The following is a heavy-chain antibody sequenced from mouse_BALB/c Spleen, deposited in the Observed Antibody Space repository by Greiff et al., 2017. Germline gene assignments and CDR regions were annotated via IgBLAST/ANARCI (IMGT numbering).Heavy chain of an antibody. CDR2: ISYSGST. V-gene: IGHV3-2*02. CDR1: GYSITSDYA. CDR3: ARRAYYGNSDAMDY. Sequence: EVMLVESGPGLVKPSQSLSLTCTVTGYSITSDYAWNWIRQFPGNKLEWMGYISYSGSTSYNPSLKSRISITRDTSKNQFFLQLNSVTTEDTATYYCARRAYYGNSDAMDYWGQGTSVTVSS. J-gene: IGHJ4*01. D-gene: IGHD2-10*01.